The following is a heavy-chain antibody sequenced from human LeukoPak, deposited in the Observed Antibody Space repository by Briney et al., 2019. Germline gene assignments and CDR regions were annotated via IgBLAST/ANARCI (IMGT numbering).Heavy chain of an antibody. CDR3: ARDRGYNAFDI. Sequence: GASVKASCKASGYTFTGYYMHWVRQAPGQGLEWMGWINPNSGGTNYAQKFQGRVTMTRDTSISTAYMELSRLRADDTAEYYCARDRGYNAFDIWGQGTMVTVSS. V-gene: IGHV1-2*02. CDR2: INPNSGGT. CDR1: GYTFTGYY. D-gene: IGHD5-18*01. J-gene: IGHJ3*02.